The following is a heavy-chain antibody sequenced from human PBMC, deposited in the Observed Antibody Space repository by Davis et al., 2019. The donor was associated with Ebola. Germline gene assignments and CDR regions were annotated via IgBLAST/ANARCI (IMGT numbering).Heavy chain of an antibody. V-gene: IGHV4-59*08. CDR1: GGSISSYY. D-gene: IGHD5-24*01. J-gene: IGHJ6*04. Sequence: SETLSLTCTVSGGSISSYYWSWIRQPPGKGLEWIGYIYYSGSTNYNPSFKSRVTISVDTSKNQFSLKLSSVTAADTAVYYCARWGGVATIEDYYYYGMDVWGKGTTVTVSS. CDR3: ARWGGVATIEDYYYYGMDV. CDR2: IYYSGST.